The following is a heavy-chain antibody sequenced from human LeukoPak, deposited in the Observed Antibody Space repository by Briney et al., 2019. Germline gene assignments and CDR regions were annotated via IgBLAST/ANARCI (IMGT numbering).Heavy chain of an antibody. Sequence: PGRSLRLSCAASGFTFDDYAMHWVRQAPGKGLEWVSGISWNSGSIGYADSVKGRFTISRDNAKNSLYLQMNSLRAEDTAVYYCARRVGYYFDYWGQGTLVTVSS. CDR2: ISWNSGSI. J-gene: IGHJ4*02. CDR1: GFTFDDYA. CDR3: ARRVGYYFDY. V-gene: IGHV3-9*01.